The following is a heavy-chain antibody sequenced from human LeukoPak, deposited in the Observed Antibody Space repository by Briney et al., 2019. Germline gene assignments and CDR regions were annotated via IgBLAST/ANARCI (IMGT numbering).Heavy chain of an antibody. Sequence: GXGLEXXGRIIPILGIANYAQKFQGRVTITADKSTSTAYMELSSLRSEDTAVYYCASAIADSGDAFDIWGQGTMVTVSS. V-gene: IGHV1-69*02. D-gene: IGHD6-13*01. J-gene: IGHJ3*02. CDR3: ASAIADSGDAFDI. CDR2: IIPILGIA.